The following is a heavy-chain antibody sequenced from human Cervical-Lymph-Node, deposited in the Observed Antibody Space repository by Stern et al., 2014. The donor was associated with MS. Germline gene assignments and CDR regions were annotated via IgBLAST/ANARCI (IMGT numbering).Heavy chain of an antibody. CDR3: AHSRVKYCRGGTCYSSLFDY. CDR1: GFSVATAGVG. Sequence: QITLKESGPTLVKPTQTVTLTCTLSGFSVATAGVGVGWIRQPPGKALEWLAAIYLDGVKVDSASFKKKLTLSKDTSKNQVVLTMTNVDPVDTATYYCAHSRVKYCRGGTCYSSLFDYWGQGTLVTVSS. J-gene: IGHJ4*02. V-gene: IGHV2-5*02. CDR2: IYLDGVK. D-gene: IGHD2-15*01.